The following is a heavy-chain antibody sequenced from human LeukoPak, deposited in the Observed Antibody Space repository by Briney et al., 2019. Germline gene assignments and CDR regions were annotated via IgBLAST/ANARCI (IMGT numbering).Heavy chain of an antibody. Sequence: GGSLRLSCAASGFTFSSYSMNWVRQAPGEGLEWVSSISSSSSYIYYADSVKGRFTISRDNAKNSLYLQMNSLRAEDTAVYYCARDRRAMTTVTGGFDPWGQGTLVTVSS. D-gene: IGHD4-17*01. CDR2: ISSSSSYI. CDR3: ARDRRAMTTVTGGFDP. CDR1: GFTFSSYS. J-gene: IGHJ5*02. V-gene: IGHV3-21*01.